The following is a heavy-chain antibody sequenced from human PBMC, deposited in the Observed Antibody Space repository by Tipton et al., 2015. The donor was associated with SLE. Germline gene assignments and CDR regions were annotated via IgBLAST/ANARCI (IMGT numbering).Heavy chain of an antibody. CDR2: VFRDGST. J-gene: IGHJ3*01. CDR3: ARTYGDYVRDAFDV. Sequence: GLVKPSETLSITCTVCGYSISSGYYWGWIRQPPGKALEWIATVFRDGSTNYNPSLKSRVTMSVDTSKNQVSLKLSSVTAADTAVYFCARTYGDYVRDAFDVWGRGTMVTVSS. D-gene: IGHD4-17*01. CDR1: GYSISSGYY. V-gene: IGHV4-38-2*02.